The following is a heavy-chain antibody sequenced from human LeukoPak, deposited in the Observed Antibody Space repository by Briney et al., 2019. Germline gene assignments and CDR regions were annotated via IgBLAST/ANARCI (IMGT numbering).Heavy chain of an antibody. J-gene: IGHJ2*01. CDR3: AKSPGSGSTYWYFDL. D-gene: IGHD3-10*01. Sequence: GGSLRLSCAASGFTFSSYAMTRVRQAPGKGLEWDSGISGSGGSTKYADWGKGRSTISRDSSKNPLYLQMNSLISEDTAVYYCAKSPGSGSTYWYFDLWGRGTLVTVSS. CDR2: ISGSGGST. CDR1: GFTFSSYA. V-gene: IGHV3-23*01.